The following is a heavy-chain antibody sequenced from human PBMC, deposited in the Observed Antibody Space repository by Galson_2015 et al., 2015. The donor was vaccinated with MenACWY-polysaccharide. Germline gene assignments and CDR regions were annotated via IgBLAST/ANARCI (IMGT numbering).Heavy chain of an antibody. D-gene: IGHD1-26*01. CDR1: GFTFSNYW. Sequence: SLRLSCAASGFTFSNYWMTWVRQAPGKGLEWVANIKPDGSERWYVSSVRGRFTISRDNAKDSLFLQMNSLRAEDTAVYYCARDKAVGATHFDYWGRGTLVTVSS. J-gene: IGHJ4*02. CDR3: ARDKAVGATHFDY. CDR2: IKPDGSER. V-gene: IGHV3-7*01.